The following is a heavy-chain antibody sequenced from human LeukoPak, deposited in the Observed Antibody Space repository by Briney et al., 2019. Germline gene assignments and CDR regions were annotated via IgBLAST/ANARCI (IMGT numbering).Heavy chain of an antibody. D-gene: IGHD1-26*01. CDR3: ARDLGGIYFDY. CDR1: DASISGYY. CDR2: IHFSGST. J-gene: IGHJ4*02. Sequence: SESLSLTCTVSDASISGYYWSWIRQPPGKGLEWIGSIHFSGSTNYNPSLRSRVTISVDTSKNQLSLKLSSVTAADTAVYYCARDLGGIYFDYWGQGTLVTVSS. V-gene: IGHV4-59*01.